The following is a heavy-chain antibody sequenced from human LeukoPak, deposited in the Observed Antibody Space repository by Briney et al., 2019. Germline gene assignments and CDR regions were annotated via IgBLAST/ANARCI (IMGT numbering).Heavy chain of an antibody. D-gene: IGHD3-16*01. V-gene: IGHV3-23*01. J-gene: IGHJ4*02. CDR1: GITFSSYG. Sequence: PGGSLRLSCAASGITFSSYGMSWVRQAPGKGLEWVSSISSTGGTTYYADSVKGRFTISRDNSKFTLYLQMNSLRAEDTAVYYCAKFWGGLDYWGQGTLVTVSS. CDR2: ISSTGGTT. CDR3: AKFWGGLDY.